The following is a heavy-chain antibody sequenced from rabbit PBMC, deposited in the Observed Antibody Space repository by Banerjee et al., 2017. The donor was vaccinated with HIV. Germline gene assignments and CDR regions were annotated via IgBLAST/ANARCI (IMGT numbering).Heavy chain of an antibody. CDR2: IDTGSSGFT. D-gene: IGHD7-1*01. Sequence: QSLEESGGDLVKPGASLTLTCTASGFSFRSGAMCWVRQAPGGGLGWIACIDTGSSGFTYFASWANGRFTITKTSSPTVVLQQTSLPVAATAAYFCARDTATSFTSYNLNLWGQGTLVTVS. CDR3: ARDTATSFTSYNLNL. V-gene: IGHV1S40*01. J-gene: IGHJ4*01. CDR1: GFSFRSGA.